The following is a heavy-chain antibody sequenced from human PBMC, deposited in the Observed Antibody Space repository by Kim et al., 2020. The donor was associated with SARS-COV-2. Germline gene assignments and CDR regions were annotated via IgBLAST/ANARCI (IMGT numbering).Heavy chain of an antibody. V-gene: IGHV4-34*01. CDR3: ARGPSSSLPGALGYGMDV. D-gene: IGHD6-13*01. CDR2: INHSGST. CDR1: GGSFSGYY. Sequence: SETLSLTCAVYGGSFSGYYWSWIRQPPGKGLEWIGEINHSGSTNYNPSLKSRVTISVDTSKNQFSLKLSSVTAADTAVYYCARGPSSSLPGALGYGMDV. J-gene: IGHJ6*01.